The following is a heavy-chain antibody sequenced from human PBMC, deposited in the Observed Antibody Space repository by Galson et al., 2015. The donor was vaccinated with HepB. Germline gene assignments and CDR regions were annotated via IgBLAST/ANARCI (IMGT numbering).Heavy chain of an antibody. Sequence: SVKVSCKASGYTFTIYGISWVRQAPGQGLEWMGWISAYNGNTNFAQNLQGRVTMTTDTSTSTAYMELRSLRSDDTAVYYCARDQCGGFGECNYYYGMDVWGQGTTVTVSS. J-gene: IGHJ6*02. CDR3: ARDQCGGFGECNYYYGMDV. CDR1: GYTFTIYG. CDR2: ISAYNGNT. D-gene: IGHD3-10*01. V-gene: IGHV1-18*04.